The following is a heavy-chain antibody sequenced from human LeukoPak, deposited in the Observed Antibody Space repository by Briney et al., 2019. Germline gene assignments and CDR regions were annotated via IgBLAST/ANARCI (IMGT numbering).Heavy chain of an antibody. J-gene: IGHJ5*02. CDR2: ISTYDGHT. CDR1: GYTLTIYG. D-gene: IGHD2-2*01. CDR3: ARNMGYCSNSRCIRKWFDL. Sequence: AAVNVSCKASGYTLTIYGITLVRQAPGQGPGWMGWISTYDGHTKFVQKFQARVTMPTDTFKSTGYLELKSLRSDDTAVYCCARNMGYCSNSRCIRKWFDLWGQGTLVTVSS. V-gene: IGHV1-18*01.